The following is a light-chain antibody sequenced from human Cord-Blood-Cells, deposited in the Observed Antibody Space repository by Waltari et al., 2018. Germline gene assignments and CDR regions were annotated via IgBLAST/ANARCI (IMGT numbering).Light chain of an antibody. V-gene: IGLV1-47*01. CDR2: RNN. CDR3: AAWDDSLSGWV. Sequence: QSVLTQPPSASGTPGQRVTISCSGSSSHLGSNYVYWYQQLPGTAPKLLIYRNNQRHSGVPDRFSGSKSGTSASLAISGLRSEDEADYYCAAWDDSLSGWVFGGGTKLTVL. CDR1: SSHLGSNY. J-gene: IGLJ3*02.